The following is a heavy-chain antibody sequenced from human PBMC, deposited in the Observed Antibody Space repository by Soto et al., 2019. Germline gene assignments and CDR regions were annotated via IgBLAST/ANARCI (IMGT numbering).Heavy chain of an antibody. Sequence: QVQLQESGPGLVKPSETLSLSCAVSGGSISGFYWSWIRQSPTRGLEWIAYIHYTGSTRYNPSLQSRVTISVDTSKNQFSLNLDSVTAADTAVYYCARHHIGGTSRQLLAFDIWGRGTMVTVSS. CDR1: GGSISGFY. CDR2: IHYTGST. J-gene: IGHJ3*02. V-gene: IGHV4-59*08. CDR3: ARHHIGGTSRQLLAFDI. D-gene: IGHD2-2*01.